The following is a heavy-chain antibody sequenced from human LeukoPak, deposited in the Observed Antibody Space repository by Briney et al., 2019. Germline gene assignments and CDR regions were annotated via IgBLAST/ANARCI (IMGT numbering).Heavy chain of an antibody. CDR1: GYTFTSYY. CDR3: ARERIIAAFWFDP. Sequence: ASVKVSCKASGYTFTSYYMHWVRQAPGQGLEWMGIINPSGGSTSYAQKFQGRVTMTRDTSTGTVYMELSSLRSEDTAVYYCARERIIAAFWFDPWGQGTLVTVSS. V-gene: IGHV1-46*01. CDR2: INPSGGST. D-gene: IGHD6-25*01. J-gene: IGHJ5*02.